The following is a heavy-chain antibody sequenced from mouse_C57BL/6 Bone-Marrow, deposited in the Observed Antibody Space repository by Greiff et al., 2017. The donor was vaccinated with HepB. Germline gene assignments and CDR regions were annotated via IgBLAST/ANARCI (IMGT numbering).Heavy chain of an antibody. D-gene: IGHD2-3*01. Sequence: EVKLMESGGGLVQPGGSLKLSCAASGFTFSDYGMAWVRQAPRKGPEWVAFISNLAYSIYYADTVTGRFTISRENAKNTLYLEMSSLRSEDTAMYYCARFDGYPHYYAMDYWGQGTSVTVSS. CDR3: ARFDGYPHYYAMDY. V-gene: IGHV5-15*01. CDR1: GFTFSDYG. CDR2: ISNLAYSI. J-gene: IGHJ4*01.